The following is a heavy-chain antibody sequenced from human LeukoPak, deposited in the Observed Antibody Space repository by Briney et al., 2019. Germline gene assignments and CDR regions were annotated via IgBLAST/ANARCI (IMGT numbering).Heavy chain of an antibody. Sequence: SETLSLTCAVYGGSFSGYYWSWIRQPPGKGLEWIGEINHSGSTNYNPSLKSRVTISVDTSKNQFSLKLSSVTAADMAVYYCASRCSSTSCYFAGYYYYGMDVWGQGTTVTVSS. J-gene: IGHJ6*02. D-gene: IGHD2-2*01. CDR2: INHSGST. CDR1: GGSFSGYY. V-gene: IGHV4-34*01. CDR3: ASRCSSTSCYFAGYYYYGMDV.